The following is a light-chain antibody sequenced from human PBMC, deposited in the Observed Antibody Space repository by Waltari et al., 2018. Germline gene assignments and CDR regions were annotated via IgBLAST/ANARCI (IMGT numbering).Light chain of an antibody. Sequence: EIVMTQSPAPLSVSPGERVTLSCRASQSLGSFLAWYQQKLGQAPRLLITGISTRATGIPARCSGSGSGTDLTLTTSSLESEDFAVYYCQQYKSWPLTFGPGTKVDIK. CDR3: QQYKSWPLT. CDR2: GIS. V-gene: IGKV3-15*01. CDR1: QSLGSF. J-gene: IGKJ3*01.